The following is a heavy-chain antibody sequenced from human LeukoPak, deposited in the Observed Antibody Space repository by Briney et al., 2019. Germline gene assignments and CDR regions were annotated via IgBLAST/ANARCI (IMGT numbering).Heavy chain of an antibody. CDR2: IDPNSGDT. J-gene: IGHJ3*01. CDR1: GHSFNAYY. D-gene: IGHD3-16*01. Sequence: ASVKVSCKASGHSFNAYYIHWVRQALGQGLQWMGRIDPNSGDTKYTQKFQGRVSMTRDTSISTAYMELSRLTSDDTAVYYCATFTAPRNAFDLWGQGTMVTVSS. V-gene: IGHV1-2*06. CDR3: ATFTAPRNAFDL.